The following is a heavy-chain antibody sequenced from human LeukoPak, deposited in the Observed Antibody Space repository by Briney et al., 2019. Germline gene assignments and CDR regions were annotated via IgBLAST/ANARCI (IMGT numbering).Heavy chain of an antibody. J-gene: IGHJ4*02. CDR2: ISSSSSYI. CDR1: GFTFSSYS. Sequence: GGSLRLSCAASGFTFSSYSMNWVRQAPGKGLEWVSSISSSSSYIYYADSVKGRFTISRDNAKNPLYLQMNSLRAEDTAVYYCARMGLLNWNAPPSDYWGQGTLVTVSS. V-gene: IGHV3-21*01. CDR3: ARMGLLNWNAPPSDY. D-gene: IGHD1-20*01.